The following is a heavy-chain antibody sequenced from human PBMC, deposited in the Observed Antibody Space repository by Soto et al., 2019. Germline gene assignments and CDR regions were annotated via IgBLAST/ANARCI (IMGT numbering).Heavy chain of an antibody. CDR2: IIPIFGTA. CDR1: GVTFSSYA. V-gene: IGHV1-69*06. J-gene: IGHJ6*01. D-gene: IGHD3-3*01. CDR3: ARSTIVGVVISHYYYGMEV. Sequence: SVKVSCKASGVTFSSYAISWVRQAPLRVLEWMGGIIPIFGTANYAQKFQGRVTITADKSTSTAYMELSSLRSEDTDVYYCARSTIVGVVISHYYYGMEVWGQGTSVTLSS.